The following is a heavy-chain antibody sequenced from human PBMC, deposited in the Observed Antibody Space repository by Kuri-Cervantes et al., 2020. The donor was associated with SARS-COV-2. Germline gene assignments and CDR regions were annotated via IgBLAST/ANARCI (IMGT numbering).Heavy chain of an antibody. CDR1: GFIFSSYW. D-gene: IGHD5-18*01. CDR3: ARESRYVYGEFDF. Sequence: GESPKISCAASGFIFSSYWMSWVRQVPGKGLEWVANIKQRGNEKYYVDSVKGRFTISRDNAQNSLYLEMNSLRGEDTAVYYCARESRYVYGEFDFWGQGTLVTVSS. CDR2: IKQRGNEK. V-gene: IGHV3-7*03. J-gene: IGHJ4*02.